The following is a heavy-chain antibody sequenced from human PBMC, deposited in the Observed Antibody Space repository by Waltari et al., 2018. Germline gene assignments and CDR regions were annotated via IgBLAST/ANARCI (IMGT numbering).Heavy chain of an antibody. V-gene: IGHV4-59*08. CDR2: IYYSGST. CDR1: CGSISSYY. J-gene: IGHJ4*02. CDR3: ARLSYDSSAFDY. Sequence: QVQLQESGPGLVKPSETLSLTCTVSCGSISSYYWSWIRQPPGKGLEWIGYIYYSGSTNYNPSLKSRVTISVDTSKNQCSLKLSSVTAADTAVYYCARLSYDSSAFDYWGQGTLVTVSS. D-gene: IGHD3-22*01.